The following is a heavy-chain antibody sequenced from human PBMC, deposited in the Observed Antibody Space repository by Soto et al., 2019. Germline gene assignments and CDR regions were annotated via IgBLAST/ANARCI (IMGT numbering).Heavy chain of an antibody. V-gene: IGHV3-30*18. Sequence: QVQLVESGGGVVQPGGSLRLSCAASGFSFSSYGIHRVRQAPGKGPEWVAVISNEGSIQYYADSVKGRFTISRDNSENTVFLQMNSLRGEDTAVYYCAKEGGTLGTSASYGFDYWGQGSRVTVSS. CDR3: AKEGGTLGTSASYGFDY. CDR2: ISNEGSIQ. J-gene: IGHJ4*02. D-gene: IGHD3-16*01. CDR1: GFSFSSYG.